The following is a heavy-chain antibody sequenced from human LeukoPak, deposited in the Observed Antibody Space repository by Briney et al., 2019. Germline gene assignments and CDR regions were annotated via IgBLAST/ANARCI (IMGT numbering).Heavy chain of an antibody. CDR2: ISYSGTT. CDR1: SASITSGPYF. Sequence: SETLSLTCTVSSASITSGPYFWGWIRQSPGKGLEWIGSISYSGTTYYNPSLKSRVTISVDTSKNQFSLKLSSVTAADTAVYYCARDTGRAFDYWGQGTLVTVSS. CDR3: ARDTGRAFDY. V-gene: IGHV4-39*07. D-gene: IGHD1-14*01. J-gene: IGHJ4*02.